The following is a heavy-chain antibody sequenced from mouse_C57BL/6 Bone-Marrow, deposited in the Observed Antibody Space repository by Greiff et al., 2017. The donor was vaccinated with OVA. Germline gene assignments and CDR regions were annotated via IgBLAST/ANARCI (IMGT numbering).Heavy chain of an antibody. V-gene: IGHV1-50*01. CDR1: GYTFTSYW. CDR2: IDPSDSYT. Sequence: VQLQQSGAELVKPGASVKLSCKASGYTFTSYWMQWVKQRPGQGLEWIGEIDPSDSYTNYNQKVKGKATLTVDTSSSTAYMQLNSLTSEDSAVYYCASAVFAYWGQGTLVTVSA. CDR3: ASAVFAY. J-gene: IGHJ3*01.